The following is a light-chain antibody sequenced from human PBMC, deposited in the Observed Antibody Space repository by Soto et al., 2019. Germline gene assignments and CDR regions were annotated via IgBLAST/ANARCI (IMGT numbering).Light chain of an antibody. J-gene: IGKJ4*01. CDR3: QQRRDWPPLT. V-gene: IGKV3-11*01. Sequence: EIVLTQSPGTLSLSPGERATLSCRASQSVSRDLAWYQQKHGQAPRLLIYDASERATGIPDRFSGSGSGTDFTLTISSLEPEDFAVYYCQQRRDWPPLTFGGGTKVEV. CDR2: DAS. CDR1: QSVSRD.